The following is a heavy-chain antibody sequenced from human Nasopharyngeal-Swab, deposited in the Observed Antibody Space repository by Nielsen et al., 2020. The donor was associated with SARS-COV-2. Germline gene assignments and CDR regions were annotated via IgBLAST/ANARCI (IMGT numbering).Heavy chain of an antibody. CDR2: INHTGNT. J-gene: IGHJ4*02. V-gene: IGHV4-34*01. D-gene: IGHD3-16*01. CDR3: AREDYGYPDY. Sequence: WIRQPPGKGLEWIGGINHTGNTNYNPSLKSRVTISFGSSKNQFSLKLVSVTAADTAVYYCAREDYGYPDYWDQGTLVTVSS.